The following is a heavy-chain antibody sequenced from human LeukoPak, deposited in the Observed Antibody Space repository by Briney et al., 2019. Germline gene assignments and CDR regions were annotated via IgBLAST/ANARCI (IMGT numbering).Heavy chain of an antibody. CDR2: IYYSGST. D-gene: IGHD6-13*01. Sequence: PSQTLSLTCTVSGGSISSGDYYWSWIRQPPGKGLEWIGYIYYSGSTYYNPSLKSRVTISVDTSKNQFSLKLSSVTAADTAVYYCARDGGIAAAGLFDYWGQGTLVTVSS. CDR3: ARDGGIAAAGLFDY. V-gene: IGHV4-30-4*01. J-gene: IGHJ4*02. CDR1: GGSISSGDYY.